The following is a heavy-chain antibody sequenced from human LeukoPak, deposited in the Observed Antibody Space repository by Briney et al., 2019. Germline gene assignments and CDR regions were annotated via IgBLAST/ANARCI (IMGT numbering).Heavy chain of an antibody. J-gene: IGHJ4*02. V-gene: IGHV3-30*18. CDR1: GFTFSSYG. Sequence: GRSLRLSCAASGFTFSSYGLQWVGQAPGRGLEGVAVISYDGSNKYYAASVKGRFTISRDNSKNTLYLQMNSLRAEDTAVYYCAKEVAVAGLYFDYWGQGTLVTVSS. CDR3: AKEVAVAGLYFDY. CDR2: ISYDGSNK. D-gene: IGHD6-19*01.